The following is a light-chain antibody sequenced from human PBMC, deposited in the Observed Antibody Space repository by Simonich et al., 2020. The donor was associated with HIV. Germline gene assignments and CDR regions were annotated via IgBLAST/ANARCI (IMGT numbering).Light chain of an antibody. Sequence: EIVLTQSPGTLSLSPGDRATLSCRASQSVTSSYLAWYQQKPGLAPRLLIYDGASRATGIPDRFSGSGSGTDFTLTISRLEPEDFAVYYCQQYGRTPYTFGQGTKLEIK. CDR3: QQYGRTPYT. CDR1: QSVTSSY. J-gene: IGKJ2*01. CDR2: DGA. V-gene: IGKV3D-20*01.